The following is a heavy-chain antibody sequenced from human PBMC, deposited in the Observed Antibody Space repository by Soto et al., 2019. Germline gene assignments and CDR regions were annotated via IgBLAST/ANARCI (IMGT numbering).Heavy chain of an antibody. CDR2: ISGSGERT. Sequence: EDQLLESGGGVIQPGGSLRLSCAASGFTLGDYAMSWVRQAPGKGLEWASVISGSGERTFYIDSVKGRFTISRYTSKNTLYLQMNSLRDYDTAVYYCANDPYSYGPDYWGRGTLVIVS. J-gene: IGHJ4*02. CDR3: ANDPYSYGPDY. CDR1: GFTLGDYA. V-gene: IGHV3-23*01. D-gene: IGHD1-26*01.